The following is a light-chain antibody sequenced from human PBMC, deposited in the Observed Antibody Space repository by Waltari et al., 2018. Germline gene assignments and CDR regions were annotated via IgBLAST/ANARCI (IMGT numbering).Light chain of an antibody. CDR3: QTWDSSTVL. Sequence: SYELTQPHSVSVSPGQTASITCPGDKLGDKYACWYQQKPGQSPVLVIYQDNKRPSGIPERFSGSNSGNTSTLTISGTQPMDEADYYCQTWDSSTVLFGGGTELTVL. CDR2: QDN. V-gene: IGLV3-1*01. CDR1: KLGDKY. J-gene: IGLJ2*01.